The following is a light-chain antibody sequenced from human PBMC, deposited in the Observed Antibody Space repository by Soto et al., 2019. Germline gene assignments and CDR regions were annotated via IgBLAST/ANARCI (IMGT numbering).Light chain of an antibody. CDR1: QSISNW. CDR2: GAS. J-gene: IGKJ2*01. V-gene: IGKV1-5*01. CDR3: QQYDSYSYT. Sequence: DIQMTQSPSTLTASVGDRVTITCRASQSISNWLAWYQQKPGKAPKLLISGASSLESGLTSRFSGSGSGTEFTLTISSLQPDDFATYYCQQYDSYSYTFGQGTKLEIK.